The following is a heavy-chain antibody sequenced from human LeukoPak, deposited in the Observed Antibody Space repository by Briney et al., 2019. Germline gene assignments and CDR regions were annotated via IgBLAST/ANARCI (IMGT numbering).Heavy chain of an antibody. Sequence: SETLSLTCTVSGDSISSGDYYWSGIRQPAGKGLEWIGRISSSGSTNYNPSLKSRVTTSVDTSKNQFSLKLSSVTAADTAVYFCARGPYSYDSSGAFDIWGQGTMVTVSS. D-gene: IGHD3-22*01. CDR3: ARGPYSYDSSGAFDI. CDR2: ISSSGST. V-gene: IGHV4-61*02. J-gene: IGHJ3*02. CDR1: GDSISSGDYY.